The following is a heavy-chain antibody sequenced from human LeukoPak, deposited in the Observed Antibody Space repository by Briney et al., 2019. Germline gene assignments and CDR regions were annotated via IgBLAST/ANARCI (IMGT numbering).Heavy chain of an antibody. Sequence: GESLKISCKGSGYTFIVYWIAWVRQMPGKGLEWMGIIYPDDSDTRYSPSFQGQVTISADKSMSTAYLQWSSLKASDTAMYYCARGWFGELSPFDYWGQGTLVTVSS. V-gene: IGHV5-51*01. J-gene: IGHJ4*02. CDR3: ARGWFGELSPFDY. CDR2: IYPDDSDT. D-gene: IGHD3-10*01. CDR1: GYTFIVYW.